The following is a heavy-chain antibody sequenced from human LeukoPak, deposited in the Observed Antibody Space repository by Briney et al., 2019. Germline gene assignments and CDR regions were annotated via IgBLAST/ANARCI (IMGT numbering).Heavy chain of an antibody. D-gene: IGHD2-2*01. Sequence: SETLSLTCSVSGGSVRSNDYYWTWIRQPAGKVLEWIGRIHNSGSTTNYNPSLKSRLTISLDTSKNEFSLKLNSVTAADTAVYYCARAYQLPHNWFDPWGQGTLVTVSS. CDR3: ARAYQLPHNWFDP. J-gene: IGHJ5*02. CDR1: GGSVRSNDYY. V-gene: IGHV4-61*02. CDR2: IHNSGSTT.